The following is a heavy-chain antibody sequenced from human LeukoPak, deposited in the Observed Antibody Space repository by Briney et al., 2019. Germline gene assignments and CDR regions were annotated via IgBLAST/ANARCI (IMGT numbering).Heavy chain of an antibody. D-gene: IGHD5-24*01. Sequence: GGSLRLSCAASGFTFSNAWMSWVRQAPGKGLEWVGRIKSKTDGGTIDYAAPVKGRFTISRDDSKNTMYLQINSLKTEDTAVYYCRRDGFSSMHWGQGTLVTVSS. CDR2: IKSKTDGGTI. CDR1: GFTFSNAW. V-gene: IGHV3-15*01. J-gene: IGHJ4*02. CDR3: RRDGFSSMH.